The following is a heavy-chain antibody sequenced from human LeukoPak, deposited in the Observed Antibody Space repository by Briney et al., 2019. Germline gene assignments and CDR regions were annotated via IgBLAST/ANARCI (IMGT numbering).Heavy chain of an antibody. J-gene: IGHJ6*02. Sequence: SVKVSCKASGYTFTSYGISWVRQAPGQGHEWMGGIISIFGTANYAQKFQGRVTITADESTSTAYMELSSLRSEDTAVYYCARDHFSGSHNYYYYGMDVWGQGTTVTVSS. D-gene: IGHD1-26*01. CDR1: GYTFTSYG. V-gene: IGHV1-69*13. CDR3: ARDHFSGSHNYYYYGMDV. CDR2: IISIFGTA.